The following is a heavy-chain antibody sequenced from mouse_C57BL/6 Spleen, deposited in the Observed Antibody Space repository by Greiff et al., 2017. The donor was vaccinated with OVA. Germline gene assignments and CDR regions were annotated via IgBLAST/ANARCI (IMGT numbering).Heavy chain of an antibody. V-gene: IGHV1-39*01. Sequence: VQLQQSGPELVKPGASVKMSCKASGYTFTDYYMHWVKQSHGKSLEWIGVINPNYGTTSYNQKFKGKATLTVDQSSSTAYMQLNSLTSEDSAVYYCARELSYGSSGYFDYWGQGTTLTVSS. D-gene: IGHD1-1*01. CDR2: INPNYGTT. CDR1: GYTFTDYY. CDR3: ARELSYGSSGYFDY. J-gene: IGHJ2*01.